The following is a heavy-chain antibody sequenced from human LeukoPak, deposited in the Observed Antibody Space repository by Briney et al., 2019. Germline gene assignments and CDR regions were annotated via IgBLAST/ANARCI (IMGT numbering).Heavy chain of an antibody. J-gene: IGHJ4*02. D-gene: IGHD5-12*01. Sequence: GGSLRLSCAASGFTFSNYAMSWVRQAPGKGLEWVSLISGITTNTYYADSVKGRFTISRDNSKNTVYLQMNSLRAEDTAVYYCVRDPYEAYWGQGALVTVSS. CDR1: GFTFSNYA. CDR2: ISGITTNT. V-gene: IGHV3-23*01. CDR3: VRDPYEAY.